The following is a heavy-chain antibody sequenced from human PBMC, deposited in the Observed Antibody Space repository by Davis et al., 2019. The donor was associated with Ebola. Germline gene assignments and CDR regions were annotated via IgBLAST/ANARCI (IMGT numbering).Heavy chain of an antibody. CDR1: GFTFSSYW. Sequence: PGGSLRLSCAASGFTFSSYWMSWVRQAPGKGLEWVSYISSSGSTIYYADSVKGRFTISRDNAKNSLYLQMNSLRAEDTAVYYCAKGSGSGSYPGRTVDHWGQGTLVTVSS. V-gene: IGHV3-48*04. J-gene: IGHJ4*02. CDR2: ISSSGSTI. CDR3: AKGSGSGSYPGRTVDH. D-gene: IGHD3-10*01.